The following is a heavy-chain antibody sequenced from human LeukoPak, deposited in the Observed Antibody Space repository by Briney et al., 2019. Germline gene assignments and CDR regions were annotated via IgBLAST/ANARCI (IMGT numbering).Heavy chain of an antibody. CDR2: INPNSGGT. Sequence: ASVKVSCKTSGYSFTDYYTHWVRQAPGQGLEWMGWINPNSGGTSSAQKFQGRVTMTRDTSITTVYMEVSWLTSDDTAIYYCARADRLHGGPYLIGPWGQGTLVTVSS. D-gene: IGHD2-21*01. CDR1: GYSFTDYY. J-gene: IGHJ5*02. V-gene: IGHV1-2*02. CDR3: ARADRLHGGPYLIGP.